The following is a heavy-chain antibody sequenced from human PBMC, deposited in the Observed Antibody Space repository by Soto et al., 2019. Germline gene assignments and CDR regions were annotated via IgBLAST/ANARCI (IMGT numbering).Heavy chain of an antibody. CDR2: IYYSGST. CDR1: GGSISSGGYY. Sequence: QVQLQESGPGLVKPSQTLSLTCTVSGGSISSGGYYWSWIRQHPGKGLEWIGYIYYSGSTYYNPSLKSRVTISVDTSKNQFSLKLSSVTAADTAVYYCARDAGYCTNGVCYRKGWRYFDLWGRGTLVTVSS. D-gene: IGHD2-8*01. CDR3: ARDAGYCTNGVCYRKGWRYFDL. V-gene: IGHV4-31*03. J-gene: IGHJ2*01.